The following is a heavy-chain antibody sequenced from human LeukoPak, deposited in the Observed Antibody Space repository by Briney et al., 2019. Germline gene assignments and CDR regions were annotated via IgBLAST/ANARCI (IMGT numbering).Heavy chain of an antibody. J-gene: IGHJ6*02. V-gene: IGHV3-64*01. D-gene: IGHD3-9*01. CDR3: ARSNFDWFPMDV. Sequence: GGSLRLSCAATGFTFNNYAMHWVRQAPGKGLEYVSAISSNGGSPHYANSVKGRFTISRDNSKNTLYLQMGSLRAEDMAVYYCARSNFDWFPMDVWGQGTTVTVSS. CDR1: GFTFNNYA. CDR2: ISSNGGSP.